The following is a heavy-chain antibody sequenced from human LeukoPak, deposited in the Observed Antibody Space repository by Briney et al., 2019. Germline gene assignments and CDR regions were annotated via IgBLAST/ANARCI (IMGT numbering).Heavy chain of an antibody. Sequence: GGSLRLSCSASGFTFSSYAMHWVRQAPGKGLEWVSVIYSGGSTYYADSVKGRFTISRDNSKNTLYLQMNSLRAEDTAVYYCARYGDGDDAFDIWGQGTMVTVSS. CDR1: GFTFSSYA. V-gene: IGHV3-53*01. CDR3: ARYGDGDDAFDI. J-gene: IGHJ3*02. D-gene: IGHD4-17*01. CDR2: IYSGGST.